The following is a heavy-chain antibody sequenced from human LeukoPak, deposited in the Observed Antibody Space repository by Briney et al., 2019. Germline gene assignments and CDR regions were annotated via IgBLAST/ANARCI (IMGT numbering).Heavy chain of an antibody. Sequence: QSGGSLRLSCAASGFTFSSYGMHWVRQASGKGLEWVGRIRSKANSYATAYAASVKGRFTISRDDSKNTAYLQMNSLKTEDTAVYYCTRLDYGGNYTPLDYWGQGTLVTVSS. CDR2: IRSKANSYAT. J-gene: IGHJ4*02. V-gene: IGHV3-73*01. D-gene: IGHD4/OR15-4a*01. CDR3: TRLDYGGNYTPLDY. CDR1: GFTFSSYG.